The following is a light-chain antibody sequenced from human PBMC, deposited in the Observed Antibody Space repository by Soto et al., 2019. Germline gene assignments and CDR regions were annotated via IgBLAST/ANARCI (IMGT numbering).Light chain of an antibody. J-gene: IGKJ4*01. CDR1: QSIYKW. V-gene: IGKV1-12*01. CDR2: AAS. Sequence: DIPLTQSPSSVSASIGDRVTISCRASQSIYKWLVWYQQKPGKAPKLLIYAASSLQSGVPSRFSGSGYGTEFTLTISCLQPEDSATYYCQQADSFPLTFGGGTEVAI. CDR3: QQADSFPLT.